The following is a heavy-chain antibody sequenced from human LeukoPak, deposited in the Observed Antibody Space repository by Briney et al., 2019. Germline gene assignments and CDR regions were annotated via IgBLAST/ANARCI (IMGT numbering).Heavy chain of an antibody. V-gene: IGHV3-7*01. CDR2: IKQDGSEK. J-gene: IGHJ6*03. CDR3: ARVDYYYYYMDV. CDR1: GFTFSSYW. Sequence: GGSPRLPCAASGFTFSSYWMSWVRQAPGKGLEWVANIKQDGSEKYYVDSVKGRFTISRDNAKNSLYLQMNSLRAEDTAVYYCARVDYYYYYMDVWGKGTTVTVSS.